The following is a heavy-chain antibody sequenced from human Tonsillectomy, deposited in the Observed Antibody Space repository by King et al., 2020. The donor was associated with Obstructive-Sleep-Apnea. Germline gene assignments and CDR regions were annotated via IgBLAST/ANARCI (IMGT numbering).Heavy chain of an antibody. CDR2: ISAYNGHT. V-gene: IGHV1-18*01. D-gene: IGHD2-2*01. J-gene: IGHJ5*02. CDR1: GYTFTTYG. Sequence: AQLVQSGAEMKKPGASVKVSCKTSGYTFTTYGISWVRQAPGQGLEWMGWISAYNGHTHYAQNLQGRVTMTTDTSTSTAYMDLRSLRSDDTAVYYCASDPPPSIVVVPSASNWFDPWGQGTLVTVSS. CDR3: ASDPPPSIVVVPSASNWFDP.